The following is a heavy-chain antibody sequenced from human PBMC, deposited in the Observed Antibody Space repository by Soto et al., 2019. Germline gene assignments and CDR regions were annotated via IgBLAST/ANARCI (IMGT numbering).Heavy chain of an antibody. CDR2: IYYSGST. CDR1: GGSISSGDYY. V-gene: IGHV4-30-4*01. CDR3: ARGSGAYDFWSGYRYYYGMDV. D-gene: IGHD3-3*01. J-gene: IGHJ6*02. Sequence: NPWQTRSLTYTLSGGSISSGDYYWSWIRQPPGKGLEWIGYIYYSGSTYYNPSLKSRVTISVDTSKNQFSLKLSSVTAADTAVYYCARGSGAYDFWSGYRYYYGMDVWGQGTTVTVSS.